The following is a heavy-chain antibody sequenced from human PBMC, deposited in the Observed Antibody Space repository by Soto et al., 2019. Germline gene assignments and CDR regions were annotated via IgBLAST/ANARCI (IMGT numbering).Heavy chain of an antibody. CDR2: ISSSSSYI. Sequence: GGSLRLSCAASGFTFSSYSMNWVRQAPGKGLEWVSSISSSSSYIYYADSVKGRFTISRDNAKNSLYLQMNSLRAEDTAVYYCARDFEADYYGSGSTALIDYWGQGTLVTVSS. CDR1: GFTFSSYS. V-gene: IGHV3-21*01. CDR3: ARDFEADYYGSGSTALIDY. D-gene: IGHD3-10*01. J-gene: IGHJ4*02.